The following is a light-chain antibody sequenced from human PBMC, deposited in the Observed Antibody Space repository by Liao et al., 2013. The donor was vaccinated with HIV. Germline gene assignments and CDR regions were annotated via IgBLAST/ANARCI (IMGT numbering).Light chain of an antibody. V-gene: IGLV3-1*01. Sequence: SYELTQPRSLSVSPGQTASITCSGDKLGDKYACWYQQKPGQSPILVIYKDNKRPSGIPERFSGSNSGNTATLTISETQAFDEADYFCQASDSTTDVVFGGGTRLTVV. CDR3: QASDSTTDVV. J-gene: IGLJ2*01. CDR1: KLGDKY. CDR2: KDN.